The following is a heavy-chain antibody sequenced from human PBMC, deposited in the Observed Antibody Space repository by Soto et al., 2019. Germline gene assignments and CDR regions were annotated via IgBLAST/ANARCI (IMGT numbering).Heavy chain of an antibody. CDR3: ARVWGGIGYCSSTSCYMGACDI. Sequence: ASVKVSCKASGGPFSSYAISWVRQAPGQGLEWMGGIIPIFGTANYAQKFQGRVTITADESTSTAYMELSSLRSEDTAVYYCARVWGGIGYCSSTSCYMGACDIWGQGTRVTVSS. J-gene: IGHJ3*02. CDR1: GGPFSSYA. D-gene: IGHD2-2*02. V-gene: IGHV1-69*13. CDR2: IIPIFGTA.